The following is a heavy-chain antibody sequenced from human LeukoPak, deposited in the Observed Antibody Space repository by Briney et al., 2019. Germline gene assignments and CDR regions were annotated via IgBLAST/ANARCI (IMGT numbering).Heavy chain of an antibody. CDR1: GGSISSSNYY. J-gene: IGHJ6*02. Sequence: PSETLSLTCTVSGGSISSSNYYWGWIRQPPGKGLEWIGSIYYSGSTYYNPSLKSRVTISVDTSKNQFSLKLSSVTAADTAVYYCARYSSSWYWGTPLDYYYGMDVWGQGTTVTVSS. D-gene: IGHD6-13*01. CDR3: ARYSSSWYWGTPLDYYYGMDV. V-gene: IGHV4-39*07. CDR2: IYYSGST.